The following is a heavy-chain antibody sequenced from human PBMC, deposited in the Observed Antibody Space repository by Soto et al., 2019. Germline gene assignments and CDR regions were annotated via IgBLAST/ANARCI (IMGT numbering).Heavy chain of an antibody. V-gene: IGHV4-31*03. CDR2: ISYTGAT. D-gene: IGHD6-25*01. CDR1: GGSISRGAYF. CDR3: ARGGPVSVSPAWQRLGYFDY. J-gene: IGHJ4*02. Sequence: QVHLQESGPGQVRPSQTLSLSCSVSGGSISRGAYFWTWIRQFPGKGLEWIAYISYTGATYYNPSLKSRVTILADTSKNQFSLKLNSVTSADTAVYYCARGGPVSVSPAWQRLGYFDYWGQGTLVTVSS.